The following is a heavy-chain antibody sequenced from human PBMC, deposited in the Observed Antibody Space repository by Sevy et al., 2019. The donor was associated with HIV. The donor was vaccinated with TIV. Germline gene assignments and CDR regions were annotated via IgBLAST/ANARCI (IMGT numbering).Heavy chain of an antibody. D-gene: IGHD1-26*01. V-gene: IGHV3-7*01. CDR2: IKPDASVE. J-gene: IGHJ4*02. CDR1: GFTFNIYW. CDR3: VRGGGYFDH. Sequence: GGSLRLSCTASGFTFNIYWMSWVRLLPGKGLEWVATIKPDASVEDYLDSVKGRFTVSRDNTKTSLFLQMNSLRVEDTALYYCVRGGGYFDHWGQGTLVTVSS.